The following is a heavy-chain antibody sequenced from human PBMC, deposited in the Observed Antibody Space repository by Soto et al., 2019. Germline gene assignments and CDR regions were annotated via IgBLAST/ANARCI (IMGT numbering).Heavy chain of an antibody. CDR3: ARVHDCGDYLQYYFDY. J-gene: IGHJ4*02. D-gene: IGHD4-17*01. CDR1: GGSISSYY. CDR2: IYYSGST. V-gene: IGHV4-59*01. Sequence: SETLSLTCTVSGGSISSYYWSWIRQPPGKGLEWIGYIYYSGSTNYNPSLKSRVTISVDTSKNQFSLKLSSVTAADTAVYYCARVHDCGDYLQYYFDYWGQGTLVTVSS.